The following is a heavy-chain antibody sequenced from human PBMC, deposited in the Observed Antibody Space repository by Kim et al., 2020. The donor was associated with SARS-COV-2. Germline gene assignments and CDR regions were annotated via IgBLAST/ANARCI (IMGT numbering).Heavy chain of an antibody. CDR3: ARVRYYDFWSGFLNSGGLDY. Sequence: SETLSLTCTVSGGSISSGRYYWSWIRQHPGKGLEWIGYISYSGSTSYNPSLKSRVTISVDTSKNQFSLKLSSVTAADTAVYFCARVRYYDFWSGFLNSGGLDYWGQGTLVTVSS. CDR1: GGSISSGRYY. V-gene: IGHV4-31*03. CDR2: ISYSGST. J-gene: IGHJ4*02. D-gene: IGHD3-3*01.